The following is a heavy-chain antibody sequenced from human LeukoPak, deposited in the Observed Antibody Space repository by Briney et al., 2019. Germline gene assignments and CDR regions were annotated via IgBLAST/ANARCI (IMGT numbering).Heavy chain of an antibody. D-gene: IGHD5-12*01. Sequence: PGGSLRLSCAASGFTFNTYWMHWVRQAPGKGLVWVSRINSDGSSTTHADSVKGRFTISRDNAKNTLYLQMNSLRAEDTAVYYCARGYSGYFYYWGQGTLVTVSS. V-gene: IGHV3-74*01. CDR2: INSDGSST. CDR1: GFTFNTYW. J-gene: IGHJ4*02. CDR3: ARGYSGYFYY.